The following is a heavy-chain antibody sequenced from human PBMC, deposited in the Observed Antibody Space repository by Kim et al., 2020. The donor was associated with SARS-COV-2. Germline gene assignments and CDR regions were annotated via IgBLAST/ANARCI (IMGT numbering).Heavy chain of an antibody. D-gene: IGHD3-10*01. J-gene: IGHJ4*02. CDR3: ARGARGSGSYYHFDY. Sequence: NSVKGRFTISRDNSKNTLYLQMGSLRAEDMAVYYCARGARGSGSYYHFDYWGQGTLVTVSS. V-gene: IGHV3-64*01.